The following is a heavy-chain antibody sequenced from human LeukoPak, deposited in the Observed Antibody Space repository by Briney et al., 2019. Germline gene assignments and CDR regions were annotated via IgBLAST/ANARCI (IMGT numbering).Heavy chain of an antibody. D-gene: IGHD3-16*01. CDR1: GFTFSSYS. V-gene: IGHV3-48*01. Sequence: GGSLRLSCAASGFTFSSYSMNWVRQAPGKGLEWVSYISSSSSTTYYADSVKGRFTISRDNAKNSLYLQMNSLRAEDTAVYYCARNLFGSWGFEYWGQGTLVTVSS. J-gene: IGHJ4*02. CDR3: ARNLFGSWGFEY. CDR2: ISSSSSTT.